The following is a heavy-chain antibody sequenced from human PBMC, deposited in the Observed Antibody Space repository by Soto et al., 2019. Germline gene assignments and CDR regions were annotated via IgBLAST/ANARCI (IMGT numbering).Heavy chain of an antibody. CDR1: GFTFDDYA. V-gene: IGHV3-9*01. CDR3: ALDPAVAGTASDWFDP. Sequence: PGGSLRLSCAASGFTFDDYAMHWVRQAPGKGLEWVSGISWNSGSIGYADSVKGRFTISRDNAKNSLYLQMNSLRAEDTAVYYCALDPAVAGTASDWFDPWGQGTLVTVSS. CDR2: ISWNSGSI. D-gene: IGHD6-19*01. J-gene: IGHJ5*02.